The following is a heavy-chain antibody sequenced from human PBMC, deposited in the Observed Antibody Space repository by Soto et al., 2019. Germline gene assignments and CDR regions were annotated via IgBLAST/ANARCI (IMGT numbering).Heavy chain of an antibody. CDR3: AKEERPFENDALDI. V-gene: IGHV3-30*18. CDR2: ISYDGSNK. D-gene: IGHD6-6*01. CDR1: GFTFSSYG. Sequence: QVQLVESGGGVVQPGRSLRLSCAASGFTFSSYGMHWVRQAPGKGLEWVAVISYDGSNKYYADSVKGRFTISRDNSKNTLYLQMNSLRAEDTAVYYCAKEERPFENDALDIWGQGTMVTVSS. J-gene: IGHJ3*02.